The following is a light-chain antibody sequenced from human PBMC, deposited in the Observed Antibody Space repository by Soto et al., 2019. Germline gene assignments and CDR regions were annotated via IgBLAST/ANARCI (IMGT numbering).Light chain of an antibody. CDR2: LNSDGSH. CDR1: SGHNSYA. J-gene: IGLJ3*02. CDR3: QTWSTDIRV. V-gene: IGLV4-69*01. Sequence: QPVLTQPPSASASLGASVKLTCTLSSGHNSYAIAWHQQQPEKGPRYLMKLNSDGSHSKGDGIPDRFSGSSAGAERYLTISILQYEDEADYCCQTWSTDIRVFGGGTQLTVL.